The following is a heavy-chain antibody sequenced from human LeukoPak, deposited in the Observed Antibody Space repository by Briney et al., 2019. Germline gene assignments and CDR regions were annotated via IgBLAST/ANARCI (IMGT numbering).Heavy chain of an antibody. J-gene: IGHJ4*02. Sequence: SETLSLTCAVYGGSFSGYYWSWIRQPPGKGLEWIGEINHSGSTNYNPSLKSRVTISVDTSKNQFSLKLSSVTAADTAVYYCVRGDHYDFWSGWGQGTLVTVSS. CDR2: INHSGST. V-gene: IGHV4-34*01. CDR3: VRGDHYDFWSG. D-gene: IGHD3-3*01. CDR1: GGSFSGYY.